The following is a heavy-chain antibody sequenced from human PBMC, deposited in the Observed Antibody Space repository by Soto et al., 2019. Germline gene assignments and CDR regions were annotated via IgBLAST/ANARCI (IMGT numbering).Heavy chain of an antibody. J-gene: IGHJ4*02. Sequence: GGSLRPSSAASGFTFSNYAMNWVRQAPGEGLEWVSEITESGATYYTDSVKGRFTISRDNSKNTLYLQMNSLRAEDTAVYYCAKGPTGATTRVDYWGQGTLVTVSS. CDR1: GFTFSNYA. CDR3: AKGPTGATTRVDY. V-gene: IGHV3-23*01. CDR2: ITESGAT. D-gene: IGHD1-1*01.